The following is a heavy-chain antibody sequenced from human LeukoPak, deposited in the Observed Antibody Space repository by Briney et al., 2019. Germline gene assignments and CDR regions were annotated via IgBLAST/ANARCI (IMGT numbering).Heavy chain of an antibody. CDR2: INPNSGGT. D-gene: IGHD6-19*01. CDR1: GYTFTGYY. Sequence: ASVKVSCKASGYTFTGYYMHWVRQAPGQGLEWMGWINPNSGGTNYAQKFQGRVTTTRDTSISTAYMELSGLRSDDTAVYYCARDLDSSGWYGPIDYWGQGTLVTVSS. CDR3: ARDLDSSGWYGPIDY. V-gene: IGHV1-2*02. J-gene: IGHJ4*02.